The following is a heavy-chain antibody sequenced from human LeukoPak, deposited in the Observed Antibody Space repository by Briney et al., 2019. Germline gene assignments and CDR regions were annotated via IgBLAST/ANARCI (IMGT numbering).Heavy chain of an antibody. V-gene: IGHV3-73*01. D-gene: IGHD4/OR15-4a*01. J-gene: IGHJ4*02. CDR2: IRSKANSYAT. Sequence: GGSLRLSCAASGFTFSGSAMHWVRQASGKGLEWVGRIRSKANSYATEYAASVKGRFTISRDDSKNTLYLQMNSLRAEDTAVYYCARRAGAYSHPYDYWGQGTLVTVSS. CDR3: ARRAGAYSHPYDY. CDR1: GFTFSGSA.